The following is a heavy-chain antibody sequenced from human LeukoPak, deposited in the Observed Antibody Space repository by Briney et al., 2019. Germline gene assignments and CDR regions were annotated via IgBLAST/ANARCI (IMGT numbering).Heavy chain of an antibody. Sequence: PGGSLRLSCAAPGFTVSSNYMSWVRQAPGKGLEWDSVIYSGGSTYYADSVKGRFTISRDNSKNTLYLQMNSLRAEDTAVYYCARGPSCSSTSCLDYWGQGTLVTVSS. D-gene: IGHD2-2*01. CDR2: IYSGGST. CDR3: ARGPSCSSTSCLDY. V-gene: IGHV3-66*02. J-gene: IGHJ4*02. CDR1: GFTVSSNY.